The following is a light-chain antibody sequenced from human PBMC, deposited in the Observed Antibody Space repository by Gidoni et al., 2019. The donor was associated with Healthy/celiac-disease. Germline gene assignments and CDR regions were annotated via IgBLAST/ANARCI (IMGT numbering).Light chain of an antibody. V-gene: IGKV3-15*01. J-gene: IGKJ4*01. CDR1: QSVSSN. Sequence: EIVMTQSPATLSVSPGARATRSCRASQSVSSNLAWDQQQPGQAPRLLIYGASTRATGIPARFSGSVSGTEFTLTISSLQSEDFAVYYCQQYNNWPPITFGGGTKVEIK. CDR3: QQYNNWPPIT. CDR2: GAS.